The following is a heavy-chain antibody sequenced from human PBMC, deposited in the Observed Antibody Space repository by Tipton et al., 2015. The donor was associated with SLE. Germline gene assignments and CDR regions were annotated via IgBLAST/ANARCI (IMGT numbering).Heavy chain of an antibody. D-gene: IGHD6-19*01. Sequence: SLRLSCAASGFTFSHYGIHWVRQAPGKGLEWVAVISPDGTNQYYVDSVKGRFTISRANSQNTVYVQMNSLRADDTAVYYCARASRSSAWFGMSFDIWGQGTMVTVSS. V-gene: IGHV3-30*03. CDR2: ISPDGTNQ. CDR3: ARASRSSAWFGMSFDI. CDR1: GFTFSHYG. J-gene: IGHJ3*02.